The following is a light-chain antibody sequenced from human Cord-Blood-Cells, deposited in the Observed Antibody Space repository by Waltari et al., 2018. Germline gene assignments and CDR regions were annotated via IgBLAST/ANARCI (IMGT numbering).Light chain of an antibody. Sequence: QSALTQPRSVSGSPGQSVTISCTGTSSDVGGYNYVTWYQQHPGKAPTLMIYDVSKRPSGVPDRFSGSKSGNTASLTISGIQAEDEADYYCCSYAGSYTYVFGTGTKVTVL. CDR2: DVS. J-gene: IGLJ1*01. CDR3: CSYAGSYTYV. V-gene: IGLV2-11*01. CDR1: SSDVGGYNY.